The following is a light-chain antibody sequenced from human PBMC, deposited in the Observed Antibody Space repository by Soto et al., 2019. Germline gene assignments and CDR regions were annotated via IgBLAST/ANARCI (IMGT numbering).Light chain of an antibody. V-gene: IGKV1-39*01. CDR1: QSISSY. Sequence: DIQMTQSPSSLSASVGDRVTITCRASQSISSYLNWYQQKPGKAPKLLIYSASSLQSGVTSRFSGSGSVTDFTLTISSLQPEDFATYYCQQSYSTPPRTFGQGTKVEIK. CDR3: QQSYSTPPRT. CDR2: SAS. J-gene: IGKJ1*01.